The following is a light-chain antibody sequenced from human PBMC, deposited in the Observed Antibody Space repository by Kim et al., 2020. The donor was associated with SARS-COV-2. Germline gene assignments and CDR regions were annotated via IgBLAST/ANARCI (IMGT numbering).Light chain of an antibody. Sequence: SPGDRVILSYRASQRIGTKLAWYQQKVGQAPRLLIYRASTRATGIPARFSGSGSGTDFTLTISSLQSDDVAIYHCQQYDNWPRMYSFGQGTKLEI. V-gene: IGKV3D-15*01. CDR3: QQYDNWPRMYS. CDR1: QRIGTK. J-gene: IGKJ2*01. CDR2: RAS.